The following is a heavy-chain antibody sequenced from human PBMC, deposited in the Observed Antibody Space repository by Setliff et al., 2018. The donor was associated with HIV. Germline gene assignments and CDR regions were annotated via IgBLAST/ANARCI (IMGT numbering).Heavy chain of an antibody. V-gene: IGHV1-2*06. Sequence: ASVKVSCKASGYTFTDYYIHWVRQAPGQGLEWMGRINPNSGGTNYAQKFQSRVTITRDTSISTTYMELSRLTSDDTAVYYCASDIAVIPAASQVGGFDIWGQGTMVTVSS. CDR1: GYTFTDYY. CDR2: INPNSGGT. D-gene: IGHD2-2*01. CDR3: ASDIAVIPAASQVGGFDI. J-gene: IGHJ3*02.